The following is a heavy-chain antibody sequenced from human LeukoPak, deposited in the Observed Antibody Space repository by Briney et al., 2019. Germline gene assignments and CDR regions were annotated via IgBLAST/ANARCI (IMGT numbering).Heavy chain of an antibody. CDR2: IIPIFGTA. D-gene: IGHD3-3*01. V-gene: IGHV1-69*01. CDR1: GGTFSSYA. J-gene: IGHJ4*02. Sequence: SVKVSCKASGGTFSSYAISWVQQAPGQGLEWMGGIIPIFGTANYAQKFQGRVTITADESTSTAYMELSSLRSEDTAVYYCARTGNDFWSGYCFDYWGQGTLVTVSS. CDR3: ARTGNDFWSGYCFDY.